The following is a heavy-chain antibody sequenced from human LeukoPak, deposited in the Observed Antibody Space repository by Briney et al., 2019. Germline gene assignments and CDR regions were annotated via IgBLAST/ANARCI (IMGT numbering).Heavy chain of an antibody. J-gene: IGHJ5*02. V-gene: IGHV1-69*04. D-gene: IGHD4-23*01. Sequence: ASVKVSCKASGGTFSSYAISWVRQAPGQGLEWMGRIIPILGIANYAQKFQGRVTITADKSTSTAYMELSSLRSEDTAVYYCARGVDGGNSDWFDPWGQGTLVTVS. CDR1: GGTFSSYA. CDR3: ARGVDGGNSDWFDP. CDR2: IIPILGIA.